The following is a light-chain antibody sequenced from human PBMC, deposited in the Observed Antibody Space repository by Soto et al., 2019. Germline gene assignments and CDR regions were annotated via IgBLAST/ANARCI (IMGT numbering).Light chain of an antibody. J-gene: IGKJ2*01. CDR2: GTS. CDR1: QSARSTY. V-gene: IGKV3-20*01. Sequence: EIVLTQSPGTLSLSPGERATFSCRASQSARSTYLAWYQQKPGQAPRLLIYGTSIRATGIPDRFSGSGSGTDFTLTISRLEPEDFAVYYCQQYGTSHTFGQGTKLEI. CDR3: QQYGTSHT.